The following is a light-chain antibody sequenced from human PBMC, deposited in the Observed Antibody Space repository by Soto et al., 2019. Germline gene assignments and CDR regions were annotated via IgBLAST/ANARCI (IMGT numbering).Light chain of an antibody. CDR3: HQYYSVPRT. Sequence: DIVMTQSPDSLAVSLGERATINCKSSQSLLYNSNNKNYLAWYQQEPGQPPKLLIYWASTRESGVPDRFSGSGSGTDFTLTISNLQAEDVAVYYCHQYYSVPRTFGGGTKVEIK. CDR2: WAS. V-gene: IGKV4-1*01. J-gene: IGKJ4*01. CDR1: QSLLYNSNNKNY.